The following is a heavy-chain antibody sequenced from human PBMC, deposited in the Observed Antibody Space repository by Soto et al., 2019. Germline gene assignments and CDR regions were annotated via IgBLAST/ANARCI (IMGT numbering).Heavy chain of an antibody. V-gene: IGHV1-18*01. D-gene: IGHD3-10*01. CDR2: LSDXNGNK. Sequence: XSVKVSCKASGSTFINYGINWVRQAPGQGLEWSGWLSDXNGNKXYAQNHKGRVXXTTDTYTXXDYTALSSMRSDHPSVHFCARGWFGEFLYYFDPWGPGTLVTVSS. CDR1: GSTFINYG. J-gene: IGHJ4*02. CDR3: ARGWFGEFLYYFDP.